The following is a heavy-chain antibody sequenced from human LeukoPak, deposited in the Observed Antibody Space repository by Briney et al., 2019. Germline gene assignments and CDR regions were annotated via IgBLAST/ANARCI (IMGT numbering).Heavy chain of an antibody. V-gene: IGHV3-48*03. CDR3: ATTPTLYDYVWGSYRSGY. Sequence: PGGSLRLSXAASGFTFSSYEMNWVRQAPGKGLEWVSYISSSGSTIYYADSVKGRFTISRDNAKNSLYLQMNSLRAEDTAVYYCATTPTLYDYVWGSYRSGYWGQGTLVTVSS. CDR2: ISSSGSTI. CDR1: GFTFSSYE. D-gene: IGHD3-16*02. J-gene: IGHJ4*02.